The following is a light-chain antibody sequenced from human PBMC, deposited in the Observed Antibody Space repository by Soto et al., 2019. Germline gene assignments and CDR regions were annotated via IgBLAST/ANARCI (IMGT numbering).Light chain of an antibody. CDR1: GSNIGAGYD. Sequence: QSVLTQPLSVSGAPGQRATISCTGSGSNIGAGYDVHWYQQLPGTAPKLLIFANINRPSGVPDRFSGSKSGTSASLAITGLRAEDEADYYCQSYDSSPSGYVFGTGTKVTVL. CDR3: QSYDSSPSGYV. CDR2: ANI. V-gene: IGLV1-40*01. J-gene: IGLJ1*01.